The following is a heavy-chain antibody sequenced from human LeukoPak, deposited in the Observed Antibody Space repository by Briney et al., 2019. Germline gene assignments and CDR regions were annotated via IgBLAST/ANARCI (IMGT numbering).Heavy chain of an antibody. J-gene: IGHJ5*02. V-gene: IGHV3-48*01. D-gene: IGHD3-10*01. CDR2: ISSSSSTI. Sequence: GGSLRLSCAASGFTFSSYSMNWVRQAPGKGLEWVSYISSSSSTIYYADSVKGRFTISRDNAKNSLYLQMNSLRAEDTAVYYCARVRAAITTVRGGWNWFDPWGQGTLVTVSS. CDR1: GFTFSSYS. CDR3: ARVRAAITTVRGGWNWFDP.